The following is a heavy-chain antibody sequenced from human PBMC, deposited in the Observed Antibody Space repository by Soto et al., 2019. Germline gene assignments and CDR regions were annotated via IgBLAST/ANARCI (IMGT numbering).Heavy chain of an antibody. D-gene: IGHD3-10*01. Sequence: QVQLVQSGAEVKKPGSSVKVSCKVSGGTFSSYRFSWVRQAPGQGLEWMGGITPVFGTPDYAQKFQGRVTVTAERSTNTAYMELSRLTSEDTAVYYCARDLPILEVRSYGMDVWGQGTTVTVSS. V-gene: IGHV1-69*06. CDR1: GGTFSSYR. CDR2: ITPVFGTP. J-gene: IGHJ6*02. CDR3: ARDLPILEVRSYGMDV.